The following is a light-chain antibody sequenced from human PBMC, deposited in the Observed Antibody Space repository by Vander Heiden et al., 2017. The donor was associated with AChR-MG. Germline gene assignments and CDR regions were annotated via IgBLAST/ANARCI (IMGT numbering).Light chain of an antibody. Sequence: QSVLTQPPSASGSPWQRVTISCSGSSSNIGSNTVNWYHQLPGTAPKLLIYNNYQRPSGVPDRFSGSKSGTSASLAISGLQSEDEADYYCAAWDDRLHGWVFGGGTKLTVL. CDR2: NNY. V-gene: IGLV1-44*01. CDR1: SSNIGSNT. CDR3: AAWDDRLHGWV. J-gene: IGLJ3*02.